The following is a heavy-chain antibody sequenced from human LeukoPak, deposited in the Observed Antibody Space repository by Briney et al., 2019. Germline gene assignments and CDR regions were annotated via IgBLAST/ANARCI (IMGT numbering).Heavy chain of an antibody. CDR3: GRGHPVVPAAIPDY. J-gene: IGHJ4*02. CDR1: GGTFSSYA. CDR2: IIPIFGTA. Sequence: SVKVSCKASGGTFSSYAISWVRQAPGQGLEWMGGIIPIFGTANYAQKFQGRVTITADESTSTAYMELSSLRSEDTAVYYCGRGHPVVPAAIPDYWGQGTLVTVSS. D-gene: IGHD2-2*02. V-gene: IGHV1-69*01.